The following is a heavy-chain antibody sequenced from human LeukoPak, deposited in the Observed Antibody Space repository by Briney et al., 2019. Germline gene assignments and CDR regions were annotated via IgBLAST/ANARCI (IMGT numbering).Heavy chain of an antibody. J-gene: IGHJ5*02. D-gene: IGHD6-6*01. CDR2: IYYSGST. V-gene: IGHV4-30-4*08. CDR3: ARLSYSSSSCWFDP. Sequence: SETLSLTCTVSGGSTSSGDYYWSWIRQPPGKGLEWIGYIYYSGSTYYNPSLKSRVTISVDASKNQFSLKLSSVTAADTAVYYCARLSYSSSSCWFDPWGQGTLVTVSS. CDR1: GGSTSSGDYY.